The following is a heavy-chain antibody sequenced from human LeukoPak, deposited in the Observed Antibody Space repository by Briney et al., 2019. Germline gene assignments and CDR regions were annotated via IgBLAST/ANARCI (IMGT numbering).Heavy chain of an antibody. J-gene: IGHJ4*02. V-gene: IGHV1-18*01. D-gene: IGHD4-23*01. CDR3: ARLSGGGGNLLDS. CDR1: GYTFTSNG. Sequence: ASVKVSCKASGYTFTSNGINWVRQAPGQGLEWMGWINTYNGKTNYAQRLQGRVTMTTDTSTSTAYMEVRSLRSDDTAVYYCARLSGGGGNLLDSWGQGALLTVSS. CDR2: INTYNGKT.